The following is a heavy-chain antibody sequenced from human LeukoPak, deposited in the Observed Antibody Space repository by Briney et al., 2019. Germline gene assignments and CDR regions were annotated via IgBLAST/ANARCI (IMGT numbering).Heavy chain of an antibody. J-gene: IGHJ4*02. V-gene: IGHV3-15*01. CDR1: GFTFSNAW. CDR2: IKSKAHGGTK. CDR3: TTGRDY. Sequence: AGGSLRLSCAVSGFTFSNAWMTWVRQAPGKGLEWVGRIKSKAHGGTKDYAAPVKGRFTTSGDDSENTVFLQMNSLKIEDTAVYYCTTGRDYWGQGTLVTVSS.